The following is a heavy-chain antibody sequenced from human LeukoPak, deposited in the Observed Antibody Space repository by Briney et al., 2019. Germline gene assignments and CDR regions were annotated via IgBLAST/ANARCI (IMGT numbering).Heavy chain of an antibody. CDR2: NYYSGST. J-gene: IGHJ4*02. V-gene: IGHV4-61*01. CDR3: ASAYYDSSGHFDY. CDR1: GGSVSSGSYY. Sequence: SETLSLTCTVSGGSVSSGSYYWSWIRQPPGKGLEWIGYNYYSGSTNYNPSLKSRVTISVDTSKNQFSLKLSSVTAADTAVYYCASAYYDSSGHFDYWGQGTLVTVSS. D-gene: IGHD3-22*01.